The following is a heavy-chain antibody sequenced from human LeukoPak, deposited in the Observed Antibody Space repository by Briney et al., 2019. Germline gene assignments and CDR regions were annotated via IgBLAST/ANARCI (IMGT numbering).Heavy chain of an antibody. Sequence: GASVKVSCKASGYTFTSYGISWVRQAPGQGLEWMGWISAYNGNTNYAQKLQGRVTMTTDTSTSTAYMELRSLRSDDTAVYYCARGIGYDSSGYYWPGFDYWGQGTLVTVSS. CDR1: GYTFTSYG. CDR2: ISAYNGNT. J-gene: IGHJ4*02. V-gene: IGHV1-18*01. CDR3: ARGIGYDSSGYYWPGFDY. D-gene: IGHD3-22*01.